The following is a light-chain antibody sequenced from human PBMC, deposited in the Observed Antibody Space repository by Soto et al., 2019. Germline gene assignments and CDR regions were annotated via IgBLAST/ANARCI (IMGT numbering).Light chain of an antibody. V-gene: IGLV2-14*01. CDR3: SSYTSSSLGV. CDR1: SSDVGGYNY. Sequence: QSALTQPASVSGSPGQSITISCTGTSSDVGGYNYVSWYQQHPGKAPKLMIYDVSNRPSGVPNRFSGSKSGNTASLTISGLQAEDEADYYCSSYTSSSLGVFGTGTKLTVL. CDR2: DVS. J-gene: IGLJ1*01.